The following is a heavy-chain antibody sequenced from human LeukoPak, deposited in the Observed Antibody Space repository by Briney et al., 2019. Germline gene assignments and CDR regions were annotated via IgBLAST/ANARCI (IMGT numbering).Heavy chain of an antibody. Sequence: HPGRSLRLSCAAPGFTFSNYGMHWVRQAPGKGLEWVAVIWSDGNNRYYADSVKGRFISSRDNSKNTLSLQMNSLRAEDTAVYYCVKERGPFDGFDIWGQGTMVTVFS. CDR2: IWSDGNNR. CDR1: GFTFSNYG. J-gene: IGHJ3*02. V-gene: IGHV3-33*06. CDR3: VKERGPFDGFDI.